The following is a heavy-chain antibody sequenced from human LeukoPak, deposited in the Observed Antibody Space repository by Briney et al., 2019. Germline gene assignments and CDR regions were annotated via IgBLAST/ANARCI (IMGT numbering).Heavy chain of an antibody. CDR2: IYWNNDK. CDR3: AHTRDYYDSSNYYTPLFDY. Sequence: SGPALVKPTQTLTLTRTFSGFSLNTRGVGVGWIRQPPGKALEWLALIYWNNDKRYSPSLESRLTITKDTSKNQVVLTMTNMDPVDTATYYCAHTRDYYDSSNYYTPLFDYWGQGTLVTASS. CDR1: GFSLNTRGVG. D-gene: IGHD3-22*01. J-gene: IGHJ4*02. V-gene: IGHV2-5*01.